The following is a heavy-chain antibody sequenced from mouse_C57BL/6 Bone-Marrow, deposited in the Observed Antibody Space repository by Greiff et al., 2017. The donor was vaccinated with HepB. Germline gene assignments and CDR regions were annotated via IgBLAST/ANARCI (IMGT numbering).Heavy chain of an antibody. CDR3: ARDYYDFYFDY. D-gene: IGHD2-4*01. V-gene: IGHV1-61*01. Sequence: QVQLQQPGAELVRPGSSVKLSCKASGYTFTSYWMDWVKQRPGQGLEWIGNIYPSDSETHYNQKFKDKATLTVDKSSSTAYMQLSSLTSEDSAVYYCARDYYDFYFDYWGQGTTLTVSS. CDR1: GYTFTSYW. J-gene: IGHJ2*01. CDR2: IYPSDSET.